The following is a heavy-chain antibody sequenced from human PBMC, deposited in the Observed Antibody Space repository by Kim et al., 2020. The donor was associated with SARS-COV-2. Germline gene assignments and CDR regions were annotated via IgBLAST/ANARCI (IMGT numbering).Heavy chain of an antibody. Sequence: SETLSLTCAVSGGSISSSNWWSWVRQPPGKGLEWIGEIYHSGSTNYNPSLKSRVTISVDKSKNQFSLKLSSVTAADTAVYYCARDGAGSSGWYLYWGQGTLVTVSS. CDR3: ARDGAGSSGWYLY. CDR2: IYHSGST. CDR1: GGSISSSNW. V-gene: IGHV4-4*02. J-gene: IGHJ4*02. D-gene: IGHD6-19*01.